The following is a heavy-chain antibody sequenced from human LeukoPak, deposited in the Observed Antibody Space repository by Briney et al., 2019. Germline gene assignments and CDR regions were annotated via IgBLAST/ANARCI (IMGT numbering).Heavy chain of an antibody. V-gene: IGHV1-2*02. CDR2: INPNSGGT. D-gene: IGHD1-26*01. Sequence: ASVKVSCNASGYTFTGYYMHWVRQAPGQGLEWMEWINPNSGGTNYAQKFQGRVTMTRDTSISTAYMELSRLRSDDTAVYYCARGGRWEYRSNYNWFDPWGQGTLVTVSS. CDR1: GYTFTGYY. J-gene: IGHJ5*02. CDR3: ARGGRWEYRSNYNWFDP.